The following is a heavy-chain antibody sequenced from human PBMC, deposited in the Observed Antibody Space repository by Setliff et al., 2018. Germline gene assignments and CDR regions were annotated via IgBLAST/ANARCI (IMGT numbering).Heavy chain of an antibody. Sequence: SETLSLTCTVSGGSISSGGYYWSWIRQHPGKGLEWIGYIYYSGSATYNPSLKSRVTIFVDASKSQFSLEVTSVTAADTAVYYCARGLRTATSYTGGWYYFDYWGLGTLVTVSS. CDR1: GGSISSGGYY. V-gene: IGHV4-31*03. D-gene: IGHD1-26*01. J-gene: IGHJ4*02. CDR2: IYYSGSA. CDR3: ARGLRTATSYTGGWYYFDY.